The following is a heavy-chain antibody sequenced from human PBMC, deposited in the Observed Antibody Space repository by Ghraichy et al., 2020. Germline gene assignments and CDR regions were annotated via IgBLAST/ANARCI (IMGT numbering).Heavy chain of an antibody. D-gene: IGHD1-14*01. V-gene: IGHV4-39*01. CDR1: GDSISATTLY. CDR2: IYHTGTT. CDR3: AKSGTSRWYFDL. Sequence: SETLSLTCTVSGDSISATTLYWAWIRQAPGMRLEWIGNIYHTGTTYYNPSLKSRVTLSVDTSKNQFSLKLNSVTAADTAVYFCAKSGTSRWYFDLWGRGTPGTVSS. J-gene: IGHJ2*01.